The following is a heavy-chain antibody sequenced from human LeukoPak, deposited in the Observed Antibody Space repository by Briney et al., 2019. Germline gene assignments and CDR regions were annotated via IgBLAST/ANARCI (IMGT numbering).Heavy chain of an antibody. V-gene: IGHV3-23*01. J-gene: IGHJ4*02. CDR1: GFTFSSYA. CDR2: ISGSGGST. Sequence: GGSLRLSRAASGFTFSSYAMSWVRQAPGKGLEWVSAISGSGGSTYYADSVKGRFTISRDNSKNALYLQMNSLRAEDTAVYYCAKGGGYYYDSSPDYWGQGTLVTVSS. CDR3: AKGGGYYYDSSPDY. D-gene: IGHD3-22*01.